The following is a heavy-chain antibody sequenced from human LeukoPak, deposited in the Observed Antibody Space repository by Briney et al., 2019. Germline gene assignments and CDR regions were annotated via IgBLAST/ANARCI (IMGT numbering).Heavy chain of an antibody. CDR3: ARDLTRVTDAFDS. J-gene: IGHJ3*02. CDR1: GGSISSSSYY. D-gene: IGHD5-18*01. V-gene: IGHV4-39*07. Sequence: SETLSLTCTVSGGSISSSSYYWGWIRQPPGKGLEWIGSIYYSGSTYYNPSLKSRVTISVDTSKNQFSLKLSSVTAADTAVYYCARDLTRVTDAFDSWGQGTMVTVSS. CDR2: IYYSGST.